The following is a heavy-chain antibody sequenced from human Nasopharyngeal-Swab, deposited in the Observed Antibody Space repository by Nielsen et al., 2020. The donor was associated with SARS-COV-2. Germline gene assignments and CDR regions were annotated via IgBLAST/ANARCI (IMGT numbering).Heavy chain of an antibody. J-gene: IGHJ6*02. CDR3: AKDRDSGDDSEEYYHYYGMDV. Sequence: GESLKISCAASGFTFSDYYMSWIRQAPGKGLEGVSYISGSGSTIYYADSVKGRFTMSRDNAKNTLNLQMNNLRAEDTAIYYCAKDRDSGDDSEEYYHYYGMDVWGQGAPVTVSS. CDR1: GFTFSDYY. D-gene: IGHD5-12*01. CDR2: ISGSGSTI. V-gene: IGHV3-11*01.